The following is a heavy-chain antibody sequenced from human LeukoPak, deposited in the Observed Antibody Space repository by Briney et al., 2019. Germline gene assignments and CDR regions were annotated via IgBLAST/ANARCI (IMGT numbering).Heavy chain of an antibody. CDR1: GFTFSSYS. Sequence: GGSLRLSCAASGFTFSSYSMNWVRQAPGKGLEWVSSISSSSSYIYYADSVKGRFTISRDNAKNSLYLQMSSLRAEDTAVYYCARDPRVGWFDPWGQGTLVTVSS. J-gene: IGHJ5*02. V-gene: IGHV3-21*01. CDR3: ARDPRVGWFDP. CDR2: ISSSSSYI.